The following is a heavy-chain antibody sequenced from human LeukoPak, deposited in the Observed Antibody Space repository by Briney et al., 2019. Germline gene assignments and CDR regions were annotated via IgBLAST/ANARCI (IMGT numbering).Heavy chain of an antibody. J-gene: IGHJ4*02. D-gene: IGHD3-3*01. V-gene: IGHV3-9*03. CDR3: AKGYTFHGVAHDSGYFDY. Sequence: GGSLRLSCATSGFTFGDYTMHWVRQVPGKGLEWLSGITWDGGNIAYADSVKGRFTISRDNAKSSLYLQMNSLRNEDMAFYFCAKGYTFHGVAHDSGYFDYWGQGTLVTVSS. CDR2: ITWDGGNI. CDR1: GFTFGDYT.